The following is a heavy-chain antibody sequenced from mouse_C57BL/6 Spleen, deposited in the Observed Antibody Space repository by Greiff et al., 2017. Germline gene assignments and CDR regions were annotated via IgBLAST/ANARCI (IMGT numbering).Heavy chain of an antibody. J-gene: IGHJ4*01. CDR2: ISDGGSYT. V-gene: IGHV5-4*01. CDR3: ARDEGIYYGSSYYYAMDY. Sequence: EVQVVESGGGLVKPGGSLKLSCAASGFTFRSYAMSWVRQTPEKRLEWVATISDGGSYTYYPDNVKGRFTISRDNAKNNLYLQMSHLKSEDTAMYYWARDEGIYYGSSYYYAMDYWGQGTSVTVSS. CDR1: GFTFRSYA. D-gene: IGHD1-1*01.